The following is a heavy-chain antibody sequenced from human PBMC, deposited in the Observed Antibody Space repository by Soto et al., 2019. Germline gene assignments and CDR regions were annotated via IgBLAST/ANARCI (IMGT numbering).Heavy chain of an antibody. D-gene: IGHD1-26*01. CDR1: GFTFSSYG. Sequence: LRXSCAASGFTFSSYGMHWVRQAPGKGLXWVAXISYDGSNXXYADXVKGRFTISRDNSKNTLXLQMNSLRAEDTAVYYCARSPYSVSYLAYFDYWGQGTLVTVSS. CDR2: ISYDGSNX. V-gene: IGHV3-30*03. J-gene: IGHJ4*02. CDR3: ARSPYSVSYLAYFDY.